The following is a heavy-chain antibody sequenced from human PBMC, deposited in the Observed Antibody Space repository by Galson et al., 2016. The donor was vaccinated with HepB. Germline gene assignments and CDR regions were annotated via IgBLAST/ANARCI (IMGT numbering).Heavy chain of an antibody. CDR3: ARDLPVETAGALDI. V-gene: IGHV3-53*01. CDR1: GFTFSDYY. J-gene: IGHJ3*02. D-gene: IGHD1-1*01. CDR2: LYTNGNP. Sequence: SLRLSCAASGFTFSDYYMTWVRQTPGKGLQWVSVLYTNGNPYYAASVKGRFTLSRDNSKNTVYLQMDSLRAEDTAVYYCARDLPVETAGALDIWGQGTMVTVSS.